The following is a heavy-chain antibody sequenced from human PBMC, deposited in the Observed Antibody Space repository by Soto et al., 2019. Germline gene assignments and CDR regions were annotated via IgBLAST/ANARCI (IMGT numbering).Heavy chain of an antibody. J-gene: IGHJ2*01. V-gene: IGHV4-39*07. Sequence: SETLSLTCTVSGGSISSTNYYWGWIRQPPGKGLEWIGEIYHSGSTNYNPSLKSRVTISVDKSKNQFSLKLSSVTAADTAVYYCARVPTIAAAGPDWYFDLWGRGTLVTVSS. CDR3: ARVPTIAAAGPDWYFDL. D-gene: IGHD6-13*01. CDR1: GGSISSTNYY. CDR2: IYHSGST.